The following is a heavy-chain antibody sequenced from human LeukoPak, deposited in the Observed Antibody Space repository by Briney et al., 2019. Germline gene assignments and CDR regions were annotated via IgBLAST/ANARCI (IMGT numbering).Heavy chain of an antibody. CDR1: GGSISSSGDY. Sequence: PSETLSLTCIVSGGSISSSGDYWGWIRQAPGKGLEWIGSFHYYSGSTYYSPSLKSRVSISVDTSKNQFSLKVNSVTAADTAVYYCARDRGSRDAFDVWGQGTMVTVSS. V-gene: IGHV4-39*07. J-gene: IGHJ3*01. D-gene: IGHD6-13*01. CDR3: ARDRGSRDAFDV. CDR2: FHYYSGST.